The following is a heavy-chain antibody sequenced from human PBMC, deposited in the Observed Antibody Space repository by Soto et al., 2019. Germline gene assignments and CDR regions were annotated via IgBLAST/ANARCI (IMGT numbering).Heavy chain of an antibody. CDR3: ARGATGGMDV. CDR2: INHSGST. D-gene: IGHD3-10*01. Sequence: SSETLSLTCAVYGGSLSGYYWSWIRQPPGKGLEWIGEINHSGSTNYNPSLKSRVTISVDTSKNQFSLKLSSVTAAETAVYYCARGATGGMDVGGQGTTVTVSS. J-gene: IGHJ6*02. V-gene: IGHV4-34*01. CDR1: GGSLSGYY.